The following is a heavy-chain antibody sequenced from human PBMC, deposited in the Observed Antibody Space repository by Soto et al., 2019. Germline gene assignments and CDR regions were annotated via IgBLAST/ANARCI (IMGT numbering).Heavy chain of an antibody. CDR1: GFTFRSYP. V-gene: IGHV3-23*01. D-gene: IGHD1-26*01. Sequence: GGSLRLSCAASGFTFRSYPMSWVRQAPGKGLEWVSSIGVSDGATYYADSVKGRFTISRDNSQNTLFLQMSSLRAEDTAVYYCAKDWETFDYWGQGALVTVSS. CDR3: AKDWETFDY. J-gene: IGHJ4*02. CDR2: IGVSDGAT.